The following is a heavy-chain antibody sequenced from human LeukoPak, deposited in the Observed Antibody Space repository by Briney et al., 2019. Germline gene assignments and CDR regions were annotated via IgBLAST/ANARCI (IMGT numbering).Heavy chain of an antibody. Sequence: SETLSLTCTVSGGSVNNYYWSWIRQPPGKGLEWIGYIHYTGSTNYDASLKSRVTISVDTSKNQFSLRLTSVTAADTAIYYCARGLLGATRAFDMWGQGTMVIVSS. CDR3: ARGLLGATRAFDM. CDR2: IHYTGST. D-gene: IGHD1-26*01. J-gene: IGHJ3*02. CDR1: GGSVNNYY. V-gene: IGHV4-59*02.